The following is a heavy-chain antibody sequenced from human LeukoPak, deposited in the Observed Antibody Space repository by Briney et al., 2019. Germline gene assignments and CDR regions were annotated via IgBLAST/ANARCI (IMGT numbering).Heavy chain of an antibody. CDR3: ARHREVTMVRGVIIAAWYFDY. Sequence: SETLSLTCTVSGGSISSYYWSWIRQPPGRGLEWIGYIYYSGSTNYNPSLKSRVTISVDTSKNQFSLKLSSVTAADTAVYYCARHREVTMVRGVIIAAWYFDYWGQGTLVTVSS. CDR1: GGSISSYY. CDR2: IYYSGST. V-gene: IGHV4-59*08. J-gene: IGHJ4*02. D-gene: IGHD3-10*01.